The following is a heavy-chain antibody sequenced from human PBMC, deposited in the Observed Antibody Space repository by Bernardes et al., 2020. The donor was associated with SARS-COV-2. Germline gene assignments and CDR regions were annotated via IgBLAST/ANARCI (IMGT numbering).Heavy chain of an antibody. CDR2: ILYDGRNK. J-gene: IGHJ4*02. CDR1: GFTFSNFG. CDR3: AKDLSARYYDSSGHYSLFDN. Sequence: GGSLRLSRAASGFTFSNFGMHWVRQAPGKGLEWVAVILYDGRNKYYADSVKGRFTISRDNSKNTLYLQMNSLRAEDTAVYYCAKDLSARYYDSSGHYSLFDNWGQGTLVTVSS. V-gene: IGHV3-30*18. D-gene: IGHD3-22*01.